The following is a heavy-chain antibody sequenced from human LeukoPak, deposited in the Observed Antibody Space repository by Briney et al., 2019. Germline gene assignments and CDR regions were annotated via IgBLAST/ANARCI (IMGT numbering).Heavy chain of an antibody. CDR3: ARVSPSDAFDI. CDR2: IYSGGST. V-gene: IGHV3-66*02. Sequence: GGSLRLSCAASGFTDSNNCMSWVRQAPGKGLEWVSVIYSGGSTYYADSVKGRFTISRDNSKNTLYLQMNSLRAEDTAVYYCARVSPSDAFDIWGQGTMVTVSS. CDR1: GFTDSNNC. J-gene: IGHJ3*02.